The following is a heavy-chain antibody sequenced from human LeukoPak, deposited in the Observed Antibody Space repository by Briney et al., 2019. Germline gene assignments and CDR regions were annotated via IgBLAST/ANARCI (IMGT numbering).Heavy chain of an antibody. CDR2: ISSTSSYI. J-gene: IGHJ4*02. CDR3: ARDSGGSYYNSFDY. Sequence: PGGSLRLSYAASAFNFSTYSMTWVRQAPGKGLEWVSCISSTSSYIYYADSVKGRFTISRDNAKNSLYLQMNSLRSEDTAVYYCARDSGGSYYNSFDYWGQGTLVTVSS. CDR1: AFNFSTYS. V-gene: IGHV3-21*01. D-gene: IGHD1-26*01.